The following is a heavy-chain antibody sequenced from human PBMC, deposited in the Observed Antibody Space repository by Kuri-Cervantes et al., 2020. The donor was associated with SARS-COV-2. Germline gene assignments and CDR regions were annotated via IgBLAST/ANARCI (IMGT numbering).Heavy chain of an antibody. J-gene: IGHJ3*02. CDR1: GFTFSSYA. D-gene: IGHD1-7*01. V-gene: IGHV3-23*01. CDR2: ISGSGVGT. Sequence: LSLTCAASGFTFSSYAMHWVRQAPGKGLEWVAAISGSGVGTYYADSVKGRFTISRDNSKSTLYLQMNSLRPEDTAVYYCAKVENYGNAFDIWGQGTMVTVSS. CDR3: AKVENYGNAFDI.